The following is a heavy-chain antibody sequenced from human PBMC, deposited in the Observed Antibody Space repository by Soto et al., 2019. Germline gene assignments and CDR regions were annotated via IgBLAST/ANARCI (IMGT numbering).Heavy chain of an antibody. J-gene: IGHJ4*02. CDR3: VREGGDSSSLVDNYFDY. V-gene: IGHV3-23*01. D-gene: IGHD1-26*01. CDR2: VSGSGGGT. Sequence: PGGSLRLSCAASGSTIAHQAMSWVRQAPGTGLEWVSAVSGSGGGTYYADSVKGRFTISRDNSKNTLSLQMNSLRVEDTAVYYCVREGGDSSSLVDNYFDYWGQGALVTVSS. CDR1: GSTIAHQA.